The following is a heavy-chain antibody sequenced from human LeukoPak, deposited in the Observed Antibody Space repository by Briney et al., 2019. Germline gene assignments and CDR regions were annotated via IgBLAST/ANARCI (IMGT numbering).Heavy chain of an antibody. J-gene: IGHJ6*02. CDR2: INHSGST. D-gene: IGHD1-26*01. Sequence: PSETLSLTCAVYGGSFSGYYWSRIRQPPGKGLEWIGEINHSGSTNYNPSLKSRVTISVDTSKNQFSLKLSSVTAADTAVYYCARRLGGSYYYYYYGMDVWGQGTTVTVSS. CDR1: GGSFSGYY. CDR3: ARRLGGSYYYYYYGMDV. V-gene: IGHV4-34*01.